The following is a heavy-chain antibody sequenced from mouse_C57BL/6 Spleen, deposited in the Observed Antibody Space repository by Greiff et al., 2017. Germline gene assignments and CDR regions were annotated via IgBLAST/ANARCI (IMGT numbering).Heavy chain of an antibody. J-gene: IGHJ2*01. CDR1: GFSLSTSGMG. Sequence: QVTLKVSGPGILQSSQTLSLTCSFSGFSLSTSGMGVSWIRQPSGQGLEWLAHIYWDDDKRYNTSLKSRLTISKDTSRNQVFLKLASVDTADTATYYCARKDSGLGRAFDYWGQGTTLTVSS. CDR2: IYWDDDK. D-gene: IGHD3-2*02. V-gene: IGHV8-12*01. CDR3: ARKDSGLGRAFDY.